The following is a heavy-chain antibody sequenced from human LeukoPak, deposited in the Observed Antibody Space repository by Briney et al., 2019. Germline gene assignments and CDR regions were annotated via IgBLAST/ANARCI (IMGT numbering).Heavy chain of an antibody. V-gene: IGHV4-61*01. CDR2: IYYSGST. D-gene: IGHD3-9*01. CDR3: ARDSDNYYYYMDV. J-gene: IGHJ6*03. CDR1: GGSISSSSYY. Sequence: SETLSLTCTVSGGSISSSSYYWGWIRQPPGKGLEWIGYIYYSGSTNYNPSLKSRVTISVDTSKNQFSLKLSSVTAADTAVYYCARDSDNYYYYMDVWGKGTTVTVSS.